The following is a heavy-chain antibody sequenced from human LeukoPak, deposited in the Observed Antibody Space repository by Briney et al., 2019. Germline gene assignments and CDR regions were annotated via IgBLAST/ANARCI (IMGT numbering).Heavy chain of an antibody. J-gene: IGHJ3*02. CDR1: GGSISSSSYY. Sequence: MSSETLSLTCTVSGGSISSSSYYWGWIRQPPGKGLEWIGSIYYSGSTYYNPSLKSRVTISVDTSKNQFSLKLSSVTAADTAVYYCARAEAHTYYYDSSATSDAFDIWGQGTTVTVSS. V-gene: IGHV4-39*07. D-gene: IGHD3-22*01. CDR3: ARAEAHTYYYDSSATSDAFDI. CDR2: IYYSGST.